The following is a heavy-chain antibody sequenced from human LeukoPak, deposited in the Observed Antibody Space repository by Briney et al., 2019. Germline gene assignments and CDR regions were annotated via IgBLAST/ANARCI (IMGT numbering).Heavy chain of an antibody. V-gene: IGHV5-51*01. CDR2: IYPSDSDT. Sequence: GESLKISCKGSGYGFTSYWIGWVRQMPGKGLEWMGIIYPSDSDTTYSPSFQGQVTISADKSISTAYLQWSSLKASDTAMFYCARIGYSYGYFDFWGQGTLVTVSS. D-gene: IGHD5-18*01. J-gene: IGHJ4*02. CDR1: GYGFTSYW. CDR3: ARIGYSYGYFDF.